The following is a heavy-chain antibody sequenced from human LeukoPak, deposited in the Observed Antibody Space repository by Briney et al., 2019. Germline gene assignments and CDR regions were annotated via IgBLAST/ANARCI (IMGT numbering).Heavy chain of an antibody. J-gene: IGHJ6*02. V-gene: IGHV4-34*01. D-gene: IGHD2-2*01. CDR2: INHSGST. CDR1: GGSFRGYY. Sequence: PSETLSLTCAVYGGSFRGYYWSWIRQPPGKGLEWIGEINHSGSTNYNPSLKSRVTISVDTSKNQFSLKRSSVTAADTAVYYCACSSTNYYYYGMDVWGQGTTVTVSS. CDR3: ACSSTNYYYYGMDV.